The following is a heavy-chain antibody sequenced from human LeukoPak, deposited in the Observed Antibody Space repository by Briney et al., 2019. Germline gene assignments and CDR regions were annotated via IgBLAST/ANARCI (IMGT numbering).Heavy chain of an antibody. Sequence: PSQTLSLTCAVSGGSISSGGYSWSWIRQPPGKGLEWIGYIYHSGSTYYNPSLKSRVTISVDRSKNQFSLKLSSVTAADTAVYYCARVVPAAIESQYYFDYWGQGTLVTVSS. CDR1: GGSISSGGYS. CDR3: ARVVPAAIESQYYFDY. CDR2: IYHSGST. V-gene: IGHV4-30-2*01. D-gene: IGHD2-2*02. J-gene: IGHJ4*02.